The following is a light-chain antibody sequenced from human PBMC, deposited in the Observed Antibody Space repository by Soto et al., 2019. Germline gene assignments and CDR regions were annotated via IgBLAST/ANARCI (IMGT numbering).Light chain of an antibody. V-gene: IGKV1-5*03. CDR2: RAS. CDR3: QQYNSSSRA. Sequence: DIQMTQSPSTLSASVGDRVIITCRASQSISSWLAWYQQKPGKAPKLLIYRASSLETGVPSRFSGSGSGTESTLTISSLQPDDFAAYYCQQYNSSSRAFGQGTKVEI. J-gene: IGKJ1*01. CDR1: QSISSW.